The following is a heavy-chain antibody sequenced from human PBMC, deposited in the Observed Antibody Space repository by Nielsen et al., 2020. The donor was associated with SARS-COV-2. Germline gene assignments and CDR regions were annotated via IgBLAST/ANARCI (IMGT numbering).Heavy chain of an antibody. J-gene: IGHJ1*01. Sequence: ASVKVSCKASGYTFTSYAMHWVRQAPGQRLEWMGWINAGNGNTKYSQKFQGRVTITRDTSASTAYMELSSLRSEDTAVYYCAADILGYYGSGSNTFQHWGQGTLVTVSS. V-gene: IGHV1-3*01. CDR2: INAGNGNT. CDR1: GYTFTSYA. CDR3: AADILGYYGSGSNTFQH. D-gene: IGHD3-10*01.